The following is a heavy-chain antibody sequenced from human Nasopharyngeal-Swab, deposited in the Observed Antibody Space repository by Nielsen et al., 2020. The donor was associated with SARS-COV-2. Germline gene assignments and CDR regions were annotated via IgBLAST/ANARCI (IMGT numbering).Heavy chain of an antibody. CDR1: GYTFTSYG. V-gene: IGHV1-18*01. Sequence: ASVKVSCKASGYTFTSYGISWVRQAPGQGLEWMGWISGYNGNTNYARKLQSRVTMTTDASTSTAYMELRSLRSDDTAVYYCARRGSSGGHVDYWGQGTLVTVSS. J-gene: IGHJ4*02. D-gene: IGHD3-22*01. CDR2: ISGYNGNT. CDR3: ARRGSSGGHVDY.